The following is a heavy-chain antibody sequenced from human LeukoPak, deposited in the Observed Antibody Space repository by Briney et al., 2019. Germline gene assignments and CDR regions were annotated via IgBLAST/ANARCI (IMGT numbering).Heavy chain of an antibody. CDR2: ISGSGGST. V-gene: IGHV3-23*01. CDR3: AKIGFGELSFDY. CDR1: GFTFSSYA. J-gene: IGHJ4*02. Sequence: GGSLRLSCAASGFTFSSYAMSWVRQAPGKGLEWVSAISGSGGSTYYAGSVKGRFTISRDNSKNTLYLQMNSLRAEDTAVYYCAKIGFGELSFDYWGQGTLVTVSS. D-gene: IGHD3-10*01.